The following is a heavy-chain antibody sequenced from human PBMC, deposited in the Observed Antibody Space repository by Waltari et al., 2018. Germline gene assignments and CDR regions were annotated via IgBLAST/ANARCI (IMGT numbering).Heavy chain of an antibody. Sequence: QVQLQESGPGLVKPSETLSLTGAISGDSVSSYYWTWIRQPPGKGLEWLGSVYYSGSSNYSPSLKSRVTISVDTSRNQFSLKLSSVTAADTAIYYCARLNDISGYDYFDYWGQGALVTVSS. CDR2: VYYSGSS. CDR1: GDSVSSYY. V-gene: IGHV4-59*02. D-gene: IGHD3-22*01. CDR3: ARLNDISGYDYFDY. J-gene: IGHJ4*02.